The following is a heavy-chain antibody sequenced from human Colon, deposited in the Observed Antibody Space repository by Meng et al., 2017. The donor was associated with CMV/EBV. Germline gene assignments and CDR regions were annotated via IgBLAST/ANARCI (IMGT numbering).Heavy chain of an antibody. Sequence: AAVTVSCKRCGWTFNTYGVTWVRQAPGQGLEGMGWVRGSNGNTNYAQKLRGRVTLTTDTSTNTAYMELGGLTSDDTAVYYCARGGGYFSAGSYPAYFDQWGQGTLVTVSS. CDR3: ARGGGYFSAGSYPAYFDQ. J-gene: IGHJ4*02. CDR2: VRGSNGNT. D-gene: IGHD3-10*01. V-gene: IGHV1-18*01. CDR1: GWTFNTYG.